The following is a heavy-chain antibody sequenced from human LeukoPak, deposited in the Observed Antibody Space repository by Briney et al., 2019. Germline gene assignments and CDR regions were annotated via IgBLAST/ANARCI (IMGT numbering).Heavy chain of an antibody. V-gene: IGHV3-30*04. CDR3: ARDRQLVSFDY. D-gene: IGHD5-24*01. CDR2: ISYDGRNE. Sequence: TGRSLRLSCAVSGFSYSVYSMRWVRQAPGKGLDWVAYISYDGRNENYADSVKGRFTISRDTSKHTLFLQMNSLTAEDTGVYYCARDRQLVSFDYWGQGTLVTVSS. CDR1: GFSYSVYS. J-gene: IGHJ4*02.